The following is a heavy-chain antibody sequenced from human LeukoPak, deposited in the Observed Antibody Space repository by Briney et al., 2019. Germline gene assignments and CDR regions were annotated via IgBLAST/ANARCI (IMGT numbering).Heavy chain of an antibody. D-gene: IGHD1-26*01. V-gene: IGHV3-33*01. CDR1: GFTLRSHG. Sequence: GRSLRLSCAASGFTLRSHGMHWVRQAPGKGLEWVAVIWYDGGNKAYADSVKGRFTISRDNSKNTLYLQMISLRAEDTAVYFCARDDSDSESYWRDWGQGTLVTVSS. J-gene: IGHJ4*02. CDR2: IWYDGGNK. CDR3: ARDDSDSESYWRD.